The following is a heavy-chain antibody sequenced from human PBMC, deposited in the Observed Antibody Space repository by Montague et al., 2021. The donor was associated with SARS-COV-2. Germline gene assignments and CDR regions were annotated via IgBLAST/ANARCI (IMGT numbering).Heavy chain of an antibody. CDR1: GFSVSSKY. V-gene: IGHV3-53*01. CDR2: IYSGDTA. D-gene: IGHD5-18*01. Sequence: SLRLSCAASGFSVSSKYMTWVRQPPGKGLEWVSTIYSGDTAYYADSVQGRFTISRDHSKNTVFLQMNSLRAEDTALYYCAIFYVDTVSVTNAFDLWGQGILVSVSS. CDR3: AIFYVDTVSVTNAFDL. J-gene: IGHJ3*01.